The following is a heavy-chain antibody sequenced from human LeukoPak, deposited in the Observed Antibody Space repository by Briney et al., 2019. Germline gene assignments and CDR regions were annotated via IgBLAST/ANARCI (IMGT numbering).Heavy chain of an antibody. CDR2: INSDGSSA. D-gene: IGHD3-3*01. CDR3: AVDFWSGYYTY. V-gene: IGHV3-74*01. Sequence: GGSLRLSCAASGFTFSSYWMHWVRQAPGEGLVWVSRINSDGSSASYADSVKGRFTISRDNAKNTLYLQMNSLRAEDTAVYYCAVDFWSGYYTYWGQGTLVTVSS. J-gene: IGHJ4*02. CDR1: GFTFSSYW.